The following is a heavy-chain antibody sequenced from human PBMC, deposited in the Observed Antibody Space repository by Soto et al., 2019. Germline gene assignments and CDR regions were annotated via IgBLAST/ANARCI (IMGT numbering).Heavy chain of an antibody. Sequence: EVQLLESGGGLVQPGGSLRLSCAASGFTFSTYAMSWVRQPPGKGLEWVSIVSDGGSDAFYADSVKGRFAISRDNSKNTLYLQMSSLTAEDTAVYYCAKHFVNGEVDYWGQGTPVTVSS. D-gene: IGHD3-10*01. J-gene: IGHJ4*02. CDR3: AKHFVNGEVDY. CDR2: VSDGGSDA. V-gene: IGHV3-23*01. CDR1: GFTFSTYA.